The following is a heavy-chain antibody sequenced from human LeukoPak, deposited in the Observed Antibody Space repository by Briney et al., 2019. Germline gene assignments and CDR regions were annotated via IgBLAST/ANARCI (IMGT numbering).Heavy chain of an antibody. CDR3: ARGPRYDSSGYYYFDY. CDR1: GGSISSYY. D-gene: IGHD3-22*01. Sequence: PSETLSLTCTVSGGSISSYYWSWIRQPPGKGLEWIGHIYYSGTTNYNPSLKSRVTISLDTSKNQFSLKLSSVTAADTAVYYCARGPRYDSSGYYYFDYWGQGTLVTVSS. V-gene: IGHV4-59*01. J-gene: IGHJ4*02. CDR2: IYYSGTT.